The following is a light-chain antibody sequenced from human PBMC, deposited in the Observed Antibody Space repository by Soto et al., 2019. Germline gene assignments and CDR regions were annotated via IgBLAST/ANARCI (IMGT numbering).Light chain of an antibody. CDR3: QQYNKWPPMYT. CDR2: GAS. V-gene: IGKV3-15*01. Sequence: EIVMTQSPATLSVSPGMTVTLSCRASQYVSSALAWYQQKPGQAPRLLIYGASTSATGIPARFSGSGSGTDFPLSIIRLQSEDFAIYFCQQYNKWPPMYTFGQGTKLEIK. CDR1: QYVSSA. J-gene: IGKJ2*01.